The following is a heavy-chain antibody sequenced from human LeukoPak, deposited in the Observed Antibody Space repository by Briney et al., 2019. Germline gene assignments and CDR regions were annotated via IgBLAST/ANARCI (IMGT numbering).Heavy chain of an antibody. CDR2: ISHSGST. CDR1: GGSFSAYY. J-gene: IGHJ5*02. V-gene: IGHV4-34*01. CDR3: ARGGGGIVVVPAPRGYNWFDP. D-gene: IGHD2-2*01. Sequence: KASETLSLTCAVYGGSFSAYYWSWIRQPPGKGLEWIGEISHSGSTNYNPSLKSRVTISVDTSKNQFSLKLSSVTAADTAVYYCARGGGGIVVVPAPRGYNWFDPWGQGTLVTVSS.